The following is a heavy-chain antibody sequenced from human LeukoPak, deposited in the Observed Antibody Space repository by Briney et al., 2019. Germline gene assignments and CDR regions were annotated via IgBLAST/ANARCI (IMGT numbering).Heavy chain of an antibody. CDR1: GGSISSYY. CDR2: IYYSGST. J-gene: IGHJ4*02. Sequence: PSKTLSLTCTVSGGSISSYYWSWIRQPPGKGLEWIGYIYYSGSTNYNPYLKSRVTISVDTSKNQFSLKLSSVTAADTAVYYCARPYYGSGSYYTDWGQGTLVTVSS. CDR3: ARPYYGSGSYYTD. V-gene: IGHV4-59*08. D-gene: IGHD3-10*01.